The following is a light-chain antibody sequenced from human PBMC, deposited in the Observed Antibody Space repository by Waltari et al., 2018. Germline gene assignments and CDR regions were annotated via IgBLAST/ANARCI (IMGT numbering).Light chain of an antibody. CDR1: QRINRW. Sequence: DIQMTQSPSTLSASVGDRVTITCRASQRINRWLAWYQQKPGEAPKVLIYKAYTLERGVPSRCTGSRSGTECTLTISSLQPEYFAIYYSQQYKSYSPYTLGLGTKLEI. J-gene: IGKJ2*01. CDR3: QQYKSYSPYT. V-gene: IGKV1-5*03. CDR2: KAY.